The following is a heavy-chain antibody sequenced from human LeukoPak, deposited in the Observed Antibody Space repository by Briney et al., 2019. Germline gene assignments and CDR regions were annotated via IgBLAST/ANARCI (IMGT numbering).Heavy chain of an antibody. J-gene: IGHJ4*02. Sequence: GRSLRLSCAASGFTFSFYAMHWVRQAPGKGLEWVAVISYDGSNKYYADSVKGRFTISRDNSKNTLYLQMNSLRAEDTAVYYCARGIAVAGYDYWGQGAPVTVSS. D-gene: IGHD6-19*01. CDR3: ARGIAVAGYDY. CDR1: GFTFSFYA. CDR2: ISYDGSNK. V-gene: IGHV3-30-3*01.